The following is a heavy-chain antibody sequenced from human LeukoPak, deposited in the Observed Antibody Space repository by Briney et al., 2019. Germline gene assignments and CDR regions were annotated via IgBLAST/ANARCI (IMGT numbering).Heavy chain of an antibody. V-gene: IGHV3-23*01. CDR3: AKVDIVGVQGGYFDY. D-gene: IGHD2-15*01. CDR1: GFTFSSYA. J-gene: IGHJ4*02. CDR2: ISGSGGST. Sequence: PGGSLRLSCAASGFTFSSYAMSWVRQAPGKGLEWVSAISGSGGSTYYADSVKGRFTISRDNSKNTLYLQMNSLRAEDTAVYYCAKVDIVGVQGGYFDYWGQGTLVTVSS.